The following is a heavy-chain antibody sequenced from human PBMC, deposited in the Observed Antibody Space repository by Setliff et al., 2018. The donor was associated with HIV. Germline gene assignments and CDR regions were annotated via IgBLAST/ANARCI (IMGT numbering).Heavy chain of an antibody. J-gene: IGHJ4*02. D-gene: IGHD3-22*01. CDR1: GGSSSSGSYF. CDR2: IYTSGST. V-gene: IGHV4-61*09. Sequence: SETLSLTCIVSGGSSSSGSYFWSWIRQPAGKGLEWIGHIYTSGSTNYNPSLKSLVTISVDTSKNQFSLKLTSVTAADTAVYYCARDTPTMYYHDSSGYYPDFWGQGTLVTVSS. CDR3: ARDTPTMYYHDSSGYYPDF.